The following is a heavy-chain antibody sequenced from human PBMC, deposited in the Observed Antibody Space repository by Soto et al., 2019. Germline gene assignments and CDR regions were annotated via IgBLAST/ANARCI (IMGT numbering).Heavy chain of an antibody. CDR3: ARGHYYDSGGYYHYFDY. D-gene: IGHD3-22*01. J-gene: IGHJ4*02. CDR2: INPSGGST. CDR1: GYTFTSYY. V-gene: IGHV1-46*01. Sequence: SVKVSCKASGYTFTSYYMHWVRQAPVQGLEWMGIINPSGGSTSYAQKFQGRVTMTRDTSTSTVYMELSSLRSEDTAVYYCARGHYYDSGGYYHYFDYWGQGTLVTVYS.